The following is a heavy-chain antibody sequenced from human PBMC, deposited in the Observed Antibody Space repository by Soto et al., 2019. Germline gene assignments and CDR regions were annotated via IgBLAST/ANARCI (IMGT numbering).Heavy chain of an antibody. CDR3: AVDLGYYYGMDV. V-gene: IGHV3-23*01. CDR1: GFTFSSYA. J-gene: IGHJ6*02. Sequence: EVQLLESGGGFVQPGGSLRLSCAASGFTFSSYAMSWVRQAPGKGLEWVSAISGSGGSTYYADSVKGRFTISRDNSKNTLYLQMNSLRAEDTAVYYCAVDLGYYYGMDVWGQGTTVTVSS. CDR2: ISGSGGST. D-gene: IGHD1-26*01.